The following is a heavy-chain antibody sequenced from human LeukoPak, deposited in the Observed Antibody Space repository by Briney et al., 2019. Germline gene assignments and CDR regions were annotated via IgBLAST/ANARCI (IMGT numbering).Heavy chain of an antibody. J-gene: IGHJ4*02. CDR2: ISAANTTA. V-gene: IGHV3-48*01. D-gene: IGHD2-2*01. CDR3: ARISGYCSRGSCG. CDR1: GFTFSSYS. Sequence: GGSLRLSCAASGFTFSSYSMTWVRQAPGKGLEWVSYISAANTTAYYADSVKGRFTISRDNARNPLHLQLNSLRAEDTAVYYCARISGYCSRGSCGWGQGTLVTVSS.